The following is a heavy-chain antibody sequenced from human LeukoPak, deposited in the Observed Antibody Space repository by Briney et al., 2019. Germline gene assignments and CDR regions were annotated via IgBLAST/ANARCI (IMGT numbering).Heavy chain of an antibody. CDR1: GGSISSGDYY. CDR2: VYYSGST. Sequence: SETLSLTCTLSGGSISSGDYYWSWIRQPPWKGLEWIGYVYYSGSTYYNTSLKSRFTISVDTSKNQFSLKLSSVTAADTAVYYCARAITMVRGVIGFDYWGQGTLVTVSS. V-gene: IGHV4-30-4*01. CDR3: ARAITMVRGVIGFDY. J-gene: IGHJ4*02. D-gene: IGHD3-10*01.